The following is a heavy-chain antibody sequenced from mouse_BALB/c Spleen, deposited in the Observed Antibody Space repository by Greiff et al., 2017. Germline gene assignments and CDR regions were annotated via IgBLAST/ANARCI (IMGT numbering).Heavy chain of an antibody. J-gene: IGHJ4*01. CDR2: ISYSGST. Sequence: EVQLVESGPSLVKPSQTLSLTCSVTGDSITSGYWNWIRKFPGNKLEYMGYISYSGSTYYNPSLKSRISITRDTSKNQYYLQLNSVTTEDTATYYCARGDGSSYVDYAMDYWGQGTSVTVSS. V-gene: IGHV3-8*02. D-gene: IGHD1-1*01. CDR1: GDSITSGY. CDR3: ARGDGSSYVDYAMDY.